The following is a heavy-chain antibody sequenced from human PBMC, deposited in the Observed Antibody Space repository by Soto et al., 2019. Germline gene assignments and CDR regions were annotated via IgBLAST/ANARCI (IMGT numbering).Heavy chain of an antibody. V-gene: IGHV4-31*02. Sequence: WIRIRHRPGEGLEWFGYINHRGSLYYNPSLKSRVSMSVDTSKNQFSLNLSSVTAADTAVYYCARELPQRQGRNMDVWGQGTTVTVSS. D-gene: IGHD1-1*01. J-gene: IGHJ6*02. CDR2: INHRGSL. CDR3: ARELPQRQGRNMDV.